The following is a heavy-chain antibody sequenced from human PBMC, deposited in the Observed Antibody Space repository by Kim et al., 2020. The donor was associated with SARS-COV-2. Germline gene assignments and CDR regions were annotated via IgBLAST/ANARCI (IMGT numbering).Heavy chain of an antibody. CDR3: TTDQVEPPPEYYYYGMDV. CDR1: GFTFSNAW. V-gene: IGHV3-15*01. CDR2: IKSKTDGGTT. D-gene: IGHD1-1*01. Sequence: GGSLRLSCAASGFTFSNAWMSWVRQAPGKGLEWVGRIKSKTDGGTTDYAAPVKGRFTISRDDSKNTLYLQMNSLKTEDTAVYYCTTDQVEPPPEYYYYGMDVWGQGTTVTVSS. J-gene: IGHJ6*02.